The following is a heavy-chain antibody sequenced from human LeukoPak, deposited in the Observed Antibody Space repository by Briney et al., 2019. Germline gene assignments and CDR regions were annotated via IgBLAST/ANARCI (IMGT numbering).Heavy chain of an antibody. D-gene: IGHD6-19*01. V-gene: IGHV1-18*01. CDR3: ARRVAVARRDAFDI. CDR1: GYTFTSYG. Sequence: GASVKVSCKASGYTFTSYGISWVRQAPGQGLEWTGWISSYNGNTNYAQKLQGRVTMSTDTSTGTAYMGLRSLRSDDTAVYYCARRVAVARRDAFDIWGQGTMVTVSS. J-gene: IGHJ3*02. CDR2: ISSYNGNT.